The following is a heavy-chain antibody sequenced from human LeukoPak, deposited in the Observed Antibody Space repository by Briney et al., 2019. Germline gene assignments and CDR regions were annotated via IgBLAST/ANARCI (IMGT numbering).Heavy chain of an antibody. V-gene: IGHV1-2*02. J-gene: IGHJ4*02. Sequence: GASVKDSCKASGYTFTAYYMHWLRPAPGQGLEWMGWIHPNNGGTNYAEKFHGRVTMNSDTSISTAYMELTRVRSDDTAVYYCARGRIGYYLDYWGQGTLVPVSS. CDR3: ARGRIGYYLDY. CDR1: GYTFTAYY. CDR2: IHPNNGGT. D-gene: IGHD3-22*01.